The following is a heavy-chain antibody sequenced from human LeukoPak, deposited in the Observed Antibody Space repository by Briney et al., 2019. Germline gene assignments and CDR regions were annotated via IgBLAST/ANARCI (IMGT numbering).Heavy chain of an antibody. J-gene: IGHJ5*02. CDR3: AKLGAGCTNGVCLNWFDP. Sequence: GGSLRLSCAASGFTFSSYAMSWVRQAPGKGLEWVSAISCSGGSTYYADSVKGRFTISRDNSKNTLYLQMNSLRAEDTAVYYCAKLGAGCTNGVCLNWFDPWGQGTLVTVSS. V-gene: IGHV3-23*01. CDR1: GFTFSSYA. CDR2: ISCSGGST. D-gene: IGHD2-8*01.